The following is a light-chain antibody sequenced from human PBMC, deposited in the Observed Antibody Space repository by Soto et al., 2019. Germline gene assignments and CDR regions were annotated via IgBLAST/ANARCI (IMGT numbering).Light chain of an antibody. CDR1: QSVSSSY. V-gene: IGKV3-20*01. Sequence: EIVLTQSPGTLSLSPGERATLSCRASQSVSSSYLAWYQQKPGQAPRLLIHGASSRATGIPDRFSGSGSGTDFTLTISRLEPEEFAVYYCQQYGGSSGTFGQGTKVEIK. CDR3: QQYGGSSGT. J-gene: IGKJ1*01. CDR2: GAS.